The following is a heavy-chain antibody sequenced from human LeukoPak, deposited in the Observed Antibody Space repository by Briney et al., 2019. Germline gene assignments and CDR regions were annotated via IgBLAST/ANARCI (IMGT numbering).Heavy chain of an antibody. CDR3: ARGLRGPRYDFWSGYYPNYYYYYMDV. V-gene: IGHV1-8*03. CDR2: MNPNSGNT. J-gene: IGHJ6*03. Sequence: GASVKVSCKASGYTFTSYDINWVRQATGQGLDWMGWMNPNSGNTGYAQKFQGRVTITRNTSITTAYMELTSLRSEDTAVYYCARGLRGPRYDFWSGYYPNYYYYYMDVWGKGTTVTVSS. D-gene: IGHD3-3*01. CDR1: GYTFTSYD.